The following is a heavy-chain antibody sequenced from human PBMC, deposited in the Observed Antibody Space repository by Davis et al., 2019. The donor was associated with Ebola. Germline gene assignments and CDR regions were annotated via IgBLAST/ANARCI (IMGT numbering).Heavy chain of an antibody. CDR2: ISYTGST. D-gene: IGHD5-12*01. V-gene: IGHV4-59*01. J-gene: IGHJ6*02. CDR1: GGSITNYY. Sequence: PSETLSLTCTVSGGSITNYYWSWIRQPPGKGLEWIGYISYTGSTHYNPSLKSRVTILVDTSKKQFSLKLSSVTAADTAVYYCVRDRGSGYYVGSPNVPDYYYFYGMDVWGQGTTVTVSS. CDR3: VRDRGSGYYVGSPNVPDYYYFYGMDV.